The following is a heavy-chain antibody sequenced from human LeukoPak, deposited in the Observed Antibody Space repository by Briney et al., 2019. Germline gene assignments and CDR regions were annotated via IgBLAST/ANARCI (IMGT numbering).Heavy chain of an antibody. V-gene: IGHV3-23*01. CDR3: ATDRDNSDWQKRFDS. CDR1: GFTFDTYA. Sequence: PGGSLRLSCAASGFTFDTYAMSWVRQAPGKGLEWVSTIGNTETYYADSVKGRFTISRDNRQNTVYLQMNSLRAEDTAVYYCATDRDNSDWQKRFDSWGQGTLVTVSS. D-gene: IGHD2-21*02. CDR2: IGNTET. J-gene: IGHJ4*02.